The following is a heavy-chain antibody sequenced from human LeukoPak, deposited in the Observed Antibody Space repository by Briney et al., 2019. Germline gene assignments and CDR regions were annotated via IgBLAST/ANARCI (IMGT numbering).Heavy chain of an antibody. J-gene: IGHJ4*02. D-gene: IGHD1-7*01. V-gene: IGHV3-7*01. CDR1: GFTFSSYW. CDR2: IKQDGSEK. Sequence: GGSLRLSCAASGFTFSSYWMSWVRQAPGKGLDGVANIKQDGSEKYYVDSVKGRFTISRDNAKNSLYLQMNSLRAEDTAVYYCARDQGITGTTCVDYWGQGTLVTVSS. CDR3: ARDQGITGTTCVDY.